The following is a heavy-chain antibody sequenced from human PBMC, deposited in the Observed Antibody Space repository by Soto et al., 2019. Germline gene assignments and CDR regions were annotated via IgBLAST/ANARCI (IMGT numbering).Heavy chain of an antibody. Sequence: LTCAVYGGSFSGYYWSWIRQPPGKGLEWIGEINHSGSTNYNPSLKSRVTISVDTSKNQFSLKLSSVTAADTAVYYCARGNSGDTAMVPPYYYYGMDVWGQGTTVTVSS. J-gene: IGHJ6*02. D-gene: IGHD5-18*01. CDR1: GGSFSGYY. V-gene: IGHV4-34*01. CDR3: ARGNSGDTAMVPPYYYYGMDV. CDR2: INHSGST.